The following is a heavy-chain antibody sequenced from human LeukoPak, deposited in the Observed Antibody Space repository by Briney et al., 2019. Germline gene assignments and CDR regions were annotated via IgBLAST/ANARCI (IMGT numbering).Heavy chain of an antibody. D-gene: IGHD4/OR15-4a*01. CDR2: IHHGGST. Sequence: SETLSLTCAVSGDSISSGDWWSWWVRQPPGKGLGWIGEIHHGGSTNYHPSLKSRVTMSVDKPKNQFSLQLNSVTAADTAVYYCALARDYRSGPWGQGTLVTVSS. J-gene: IGHJ5*02. CDR1: GDSISSGDW. V-gene: IGHV4-4*02. CDR3: ALARDYRSGP.